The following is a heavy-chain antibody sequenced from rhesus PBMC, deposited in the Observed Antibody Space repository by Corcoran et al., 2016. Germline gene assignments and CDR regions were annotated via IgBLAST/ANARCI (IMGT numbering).Heavy chain of an antibody. CDR2: IGGSSGST. CDR1: GYSISSGYG. V-gene: IGHV4-127*01. J-gene: IGHJ4*01. Sequence: QVQLQESGPGLVQPSETLSLTCAVSGYSISSGYGWSWFSPPPGKGLVWIGYIGGSSGSTNYNPSLKSRVTISKDTSKNQFSLKLSSVTAADTAVYYCARGSSGWPFYWGQGVLVTVSS. D-gene: IGHD6-31*01. CDR3: ARGSSGWPFY.